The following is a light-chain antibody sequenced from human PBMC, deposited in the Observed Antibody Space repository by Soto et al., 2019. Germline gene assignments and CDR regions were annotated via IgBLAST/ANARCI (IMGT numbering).Light chain of an antibody. CDR1: SSNIGSNT. CDR3: AAWDDSLNGPYV. V-gene: IGLV1-44*01. Sequence: QPVLTQPPSASGTPGQRVTISCSGSSSNIGSNTVNWYQQLPGTAPTLLIYSNNQRPSGVPDRFSGSKSGTSASLAISGLQSEDEADYYCAAWDDSLNGPYVFGTGTKVTVL. J-gene: IGLJ1*01. CDR2: SNN.